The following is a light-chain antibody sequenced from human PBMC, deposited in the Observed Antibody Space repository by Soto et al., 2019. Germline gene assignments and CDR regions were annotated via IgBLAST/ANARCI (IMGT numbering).Light chain of an antibody. CDR3: QHLHWA. CDR1: QEISGY. J-gene: IGKJ1*01. Sequence: IQLTQSPSSLSASVGDRVTITCRASQEISGYLAWYQQTPGQAPTLLIYGVSTLQDGVSSRFSGRGSGTDFSLTISSLQPEDFATYYCQHLHWAFGPGT. V-gene: IGKV1-9*01. CDR2: GVS.